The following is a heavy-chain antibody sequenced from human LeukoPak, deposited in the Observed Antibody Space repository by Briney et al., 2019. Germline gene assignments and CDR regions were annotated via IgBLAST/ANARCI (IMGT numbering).Heavy chain of an antibody. V-gene: IGHV3-23*01. D-gene: IGHD3-22*01. CDR3: AKAINYYDSSGYYYF. CDR2: ISGSGGST. CDR1: GFTFSSYA. Sequence: PGGSLRLSCAASGFTFSSYAMSWVRQAPGKGLEWVSAISGSGGSTYYADSVKGRFTISRDNSKNTLYLQMNSLRAEDTAVYYCAKAINYYDSSGYYYFWGQGTLVTVSS. J-gene: IGHJ4*02.